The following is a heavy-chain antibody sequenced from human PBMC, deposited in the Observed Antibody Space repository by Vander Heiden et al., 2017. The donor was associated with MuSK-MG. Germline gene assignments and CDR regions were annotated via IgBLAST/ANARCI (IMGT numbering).Heavy chain of an antibody. CDR1: GFKFDSFA. CDR2: ISSRRDKT. D-gene: IGHD1-26*01. V-gene: IGHV3-23*01. Sequence: EVQLLESGGGLVQPGGSLRLACATSGFKFDSFAMGWVRQSPGKGLEWVSGISSRRDKTYYIVSVKGRFTISRDSSKNTVFLQIDRPRAEDTALYYCAELNYWY. CDR3: AELNYWY. J-gene: IGHJ2*01.